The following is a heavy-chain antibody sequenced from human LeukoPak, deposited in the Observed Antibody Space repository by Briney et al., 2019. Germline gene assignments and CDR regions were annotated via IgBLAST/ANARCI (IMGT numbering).Heavy chain of an antibody. CDR1: GGSVSSGSYY. J-gene: IGHJ6*02. Sequence: SETLSLTCTVSGGSVSSGSYYWSWIRQPPGKGLEWIGYIYYSGSTNYNPSLKSRVTISVDTSKNQFSLKLSSVTAADTAVYYCARAPIVGATPDYYYYYGMDVWGQGTTVTVSS. CDR2: IYYSGST. CDR3: ARAPIVGATPDYYYYYGMDV. V-gene: IGHV4-61*01. D-gene: IGHD1-26*01.